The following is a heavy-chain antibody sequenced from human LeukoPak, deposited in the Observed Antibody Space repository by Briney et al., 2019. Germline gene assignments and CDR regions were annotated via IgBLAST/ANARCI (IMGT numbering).Heavy chain of an antibody. CDR3: ARDTSGCSSTSCYRVIDY. CDR1: GFTFSSYS. CDR2: ISSSSSYI. D-gene: IGHD2-2*01. Sequence: GGSLRLSCAASGFTFSSYSMNWVRQAPGKGLEWVSSISSSSSYIYYAGSVKGRFTISRDNAKNSLYLQMNSLRAEDTAVYYCARDTSGCSSTSCYRVIDYWGQGTLVTVSS. J-gene: IGHJ4*02. V-gene: IGHV3-21*01.